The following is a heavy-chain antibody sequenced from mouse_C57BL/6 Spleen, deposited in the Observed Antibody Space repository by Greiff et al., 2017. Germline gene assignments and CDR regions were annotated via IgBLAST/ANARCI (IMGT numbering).Heavy chain of an antibody. CDR3: ARNSLTGTSPWFAY. V-gene: IGHV2-9-1*01. Sequence: VQRVESGPGLVAPSQSLSITCTVSGFSLTSYAISWVRQPPGKGLEWLGVIWTGGGTNYNSALKSRLSISKDNSKSQVFLKMNSLQTDDTARYYCARNSLTGTSPWFAYWGQGTLVTVSA. CDR2: IWTGGGT. D-gene: IGHD4-1*01. J-gene: IGHJ3*01. CDR1: GFSLTSYA.